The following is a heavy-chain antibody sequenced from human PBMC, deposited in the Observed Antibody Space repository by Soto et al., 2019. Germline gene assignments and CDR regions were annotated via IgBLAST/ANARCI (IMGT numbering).Heavy chain of an antibody. CDR1: GYTFTSYG. D-gene: IGHD3-9*01. J-gene: IGHJ3*02. CDR2: ISAYNGNT. V-gene: IGHV1-18*01. CDR3: ARDRLRYFDWLGDAFDI. Sequence: GASVKVSCKASGYTFTSYGISWVRQAPGQGLEWMGWISAYNGNTNYAQKLQGRVTMTTDTSTSTAYMELRSLRSDDTAVYYCARDRLRYFDWLGDAFDIWGQGTMVTVSS.